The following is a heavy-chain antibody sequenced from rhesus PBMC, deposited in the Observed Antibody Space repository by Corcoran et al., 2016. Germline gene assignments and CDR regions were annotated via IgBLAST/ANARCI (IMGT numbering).Heavy chain of an antibody. V-gene: IGHV4-73*01. Sequence: QVQLQQWGEGLVKPSETLSLTCAVYGGSIRGYYYWSWIRQPPGKGLEWIGYIYGNRTSTNNNPPLKDRVTISKAASKNQFSLQLSSVTAAGTAVDYCARGGCSSTYCYPIDYWGQGVLVTVSS. CDR2: IYGNRTST. CDR1: GGSIRGYYY. J-gene: IGHJ4*01. CDR3: ARGGCSSTYCYPIDY. D-gene: IGHD2-15*01.